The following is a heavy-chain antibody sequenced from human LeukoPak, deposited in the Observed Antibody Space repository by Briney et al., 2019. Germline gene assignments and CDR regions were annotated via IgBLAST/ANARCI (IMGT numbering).Heavy chain of an antibody. CDR2: IWYDGSNK. CDR1: GFTFSSYG. V-gene: IGHV3-33*01. CDR3: AREELGYYHYYGMDV. Sequence: GGSLRLSCAASGFTFSSYGMHWVRQAPGKGLVWVAVIWYDGSNKYYADSVKGRFTISRDNSKNTLYLQMNSLRAEDTAVYYCAREELGYYHYYGMDVWGQGTTVTVSS. D-gene: IGHD1-26*01. J-gene: IGHJ6*02.